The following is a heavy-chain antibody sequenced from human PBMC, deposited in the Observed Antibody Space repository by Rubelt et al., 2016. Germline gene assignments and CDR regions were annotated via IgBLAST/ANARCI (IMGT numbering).Heavy chain of an antibody. V-gene: IGHV1-8*01. J-gene: IGHJ3*02. D-gene: IGHD2-2*01. CDR1: GYTLTSYD. CDR3: ARAPSHADAFDI. Sequence: QVQLVQSGAEVKKPGASVKVSCKASGYTLTSYDINWVRQATGQGLEWMGWMKPNSGNTGCAQKFHGRVTMNRNTSISTAYMELSSLRSEDTAVYYCARAPSHADAFDIWGQGTMVTVSS. CDR2: MKPNSGNT.